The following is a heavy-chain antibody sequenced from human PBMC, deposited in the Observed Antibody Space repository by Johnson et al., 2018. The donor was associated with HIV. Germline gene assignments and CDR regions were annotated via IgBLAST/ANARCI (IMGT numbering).Heavy chain of an antibody. V-gene: IGHV3-30*18. CDR1: GFTFSNYG. D-gene: IGHD4-23*01. CDR3: AKDVSVVTPSGSFDI. CDR2: ITFEGSDK. J-gene: IGHJ3*02. Sequence: HVQLVESGGGVVQPGRSLRLSCEASGFTFSNYGMHWVRQAPGKGLEWVAVITFEGSDKYYADSVKGRVTISRDDSKNTLYLRLNSLRPEDSAVYYCAKDVSVVTPSGSFDIWGQGTRVTVSS.